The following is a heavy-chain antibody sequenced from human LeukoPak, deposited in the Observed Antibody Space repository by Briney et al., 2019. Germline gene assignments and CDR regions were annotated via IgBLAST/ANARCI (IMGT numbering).Heavy chain of an antibody. J-gene: IGHJ6*03. Sequence: SETLSLTCTVSDGSISSGRYYWSWIRQPPGTGLEWIGYISYTGHTNSSPSLKSRVSISGATSKSQFSLKLSSVTAADTAVYYCARTYNLHGGFYMDVWGKGTTVIVS. CDR2: ISYTGHT. CDR1: DGSISSGRYY. CDR3: ARTYNLHGGFYMDV. D-gene: IGHD1-1*01. V-gene: IGHV4-31*03.